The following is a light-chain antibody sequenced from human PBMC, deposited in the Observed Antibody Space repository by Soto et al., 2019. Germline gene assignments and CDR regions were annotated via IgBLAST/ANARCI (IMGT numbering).Light chain of an antibody. CDR2: DTS. J-gene: IGKJ1*01. CDR1: QSVSRSY. CDR3: QQYGSSPWT. Sequence: EIVLTQSPGTLSLSPGEGATLSCRASQSVSRSYLAWFQQKPGQAPRLLIYDTSTRATGIPDRFSGSGSGTGFPLTISRLEPEDVAVYYCQQYGSSPWTFGQGTKVDIK. V-gene: IGKV3-20*01.